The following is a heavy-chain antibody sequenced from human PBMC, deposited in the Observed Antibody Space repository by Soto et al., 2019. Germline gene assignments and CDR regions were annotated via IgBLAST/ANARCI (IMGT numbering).Heavy chain of an antibody. D-gene: IGHD4-4*01. CDR1: GYTFTSYG. J-gene: IGHJ6*02. V-gene: IGHV1-18*01. Sequence: ASVKVSCKASGYTFTSYGISWVRQAPGQGLEWMGWISAYNGNTNYAQKLQGRVTMTTDTSTSTAYMEPRSLRSDDTAVYYCARDPPYSNYVGRRYYYYGMDVWGQGTTVTVPS. CDR2: ISAYNGNT. CDR3: ARDPPYSNYVGRRYYYYGMDV.